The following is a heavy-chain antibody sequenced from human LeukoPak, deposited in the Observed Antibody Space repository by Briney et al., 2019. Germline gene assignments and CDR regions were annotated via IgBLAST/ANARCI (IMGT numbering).Heavy chain of an antibody. CDR1: GYTFTDYY. V-gene: IGHV1-2*02. J-gene: IGHJ4*02. CDR3: VQFELDY. Sequence: ASVKVSCKASGYTFTDYYINWVRQAPGQGLEWIGWINPNSGDTNYAQKFQDRVTMTRDTSISTAYMDLSRLRSDDTAVYYCVQFELDYWGQGTLVTVSS. D-gene: IGHD1-7*01. CDR2: INPNSGDT.